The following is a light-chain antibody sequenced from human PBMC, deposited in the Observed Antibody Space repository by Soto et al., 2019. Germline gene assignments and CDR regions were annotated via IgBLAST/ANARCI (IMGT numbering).Light chain of an antibody. J-gene: IGKJ1*01. V-gene: IGKV1-5*01. Sequence: DIQLTQSPSTLSASVGDTVTITFRASHSLSSWLAWYQQKPGKAPKLLIYDVSTLESGVPSRFSGSGSGTDFTLTISALQAEDVAVYFCQQYYTSRRTFGQGTKVDI. CDR3: QQYYTSRRT. CDR1: HSLSSW. CDR2: DVS.